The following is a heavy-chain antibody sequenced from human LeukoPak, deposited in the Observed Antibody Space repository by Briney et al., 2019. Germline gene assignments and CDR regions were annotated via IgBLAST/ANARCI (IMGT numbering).Heavy chain of an antibody. CDR1: GGSFSGYY. CDR2: INHSGST. D-gene: IGHD2-8*01. CDR3: ARGGFDAIYYFDY. J-gene: IGHJ4*02. Sequence: SETLSLTCAVYGGSFSGYYCSWIRQPPGKGLEWIGEINHSGSTNYNPSLKSRVTISVDTSKNQFSLKLSSVTAADTAVYYCARGGFDAIYYFDYWGQGTLVTVSS. V-gene: IGHV4-34*01.